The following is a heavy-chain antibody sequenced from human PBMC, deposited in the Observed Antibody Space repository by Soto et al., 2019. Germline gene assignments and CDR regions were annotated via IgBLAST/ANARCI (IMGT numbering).Heavy chain of an antibody. CDR3: ARSDRVVAEGRWFDP. Sequence: PSETLSLTCTVSGYSISSSYHWAWIRQPPGKGLEWLGSVHYSGNTYYNPSLKSRLTISVDKSKNQFSLNLSSVTAADTAVYYCARSDRVVAEGRWFDPCGQRNLVIV. D-gene: IGHD2-15*01. CDR1: GYSISSSYH. CDR2: VHYSGNT. V-gene: IGHV4-38-2*02. J-gene: IGHJ5*02.